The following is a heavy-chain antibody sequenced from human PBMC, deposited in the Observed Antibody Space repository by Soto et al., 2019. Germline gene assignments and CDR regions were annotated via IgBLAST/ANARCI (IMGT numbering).Heavy chain of an antibody. CDR3: ARESAALNGFVP. D-gene: IGHD2-2*01. J-gene: IGHJ5*02. Sequence: EVQLVESGGGLVQPGGSLRLSCAASGFTFSSYSMNWVRQAPGKGLEWVSYISSSSSTIYYADSVKGRFTISRDMAKNSLYLQMNSLRDEDTGVYYCARESAALNGFVPWGQGTLVTVSS. V-gene: IGHV3-48*02. CDR1: GFTFSSYS. CDR2: ISSSSSTI.